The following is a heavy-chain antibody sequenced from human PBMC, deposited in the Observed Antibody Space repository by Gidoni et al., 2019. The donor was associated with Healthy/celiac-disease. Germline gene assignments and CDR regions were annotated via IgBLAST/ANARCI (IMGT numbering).Heavy chain of an antibody. CDR3: ARRYDYVWGSLFVY. J-gene: IGHJ4*02. V-gene: IGHV4-39*01. D-gene: IGHD3-16*01. Sequence: LKSRVTISVDTSKNQFSLKLSSVTAADTAVYYCARRYDYVWGSLFVYWGQGTLVTVSS.